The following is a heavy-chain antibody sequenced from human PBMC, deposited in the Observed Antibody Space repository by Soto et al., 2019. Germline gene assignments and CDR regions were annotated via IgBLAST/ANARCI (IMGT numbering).Heavy chain of an antibody. Sequence: QVQLVQSGAEVKKPGASVKVSCKASGYTFTSYGISWVRQAPGQGLEWMGWISAYNGNTNYAQKLQCRVTMTTDTSTSTDYMELRSLRSDDTAVYYCARDKMLWFGELFGGAFDIWGQGTMVTVSS. CDR2: ISAYNGNT. J-gene: IGHJ3*02. V-gene: IGHV1-18*01. CDR3: ARDKMLWFGELFGGAFDI. CDR1: GYTFTSYG. D-gene: IGHD3-10*01.